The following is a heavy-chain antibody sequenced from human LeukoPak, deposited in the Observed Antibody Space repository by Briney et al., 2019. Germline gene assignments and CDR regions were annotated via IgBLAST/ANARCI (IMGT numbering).Heavy chain of an antibody. CDR1: GGSFSGYY. CDR2: INHSGST. J-gene: IGHJ4*02. CDR3: ARGVGRHYYDSSGRYYFDY. V-gene: IGHV4-34*01. Sequence: SETLSLTCAVYGGSFSGYYWSWIRQPPGKGLEWIGEINHSGSTNYNPSLKSRVTISVDTSKNQFSLKLSSVTAAGTAVYYCARGVGRHYYDSSGRYYFDYWGQGTLVTVSS. D-gene: IGHD3-22*01.